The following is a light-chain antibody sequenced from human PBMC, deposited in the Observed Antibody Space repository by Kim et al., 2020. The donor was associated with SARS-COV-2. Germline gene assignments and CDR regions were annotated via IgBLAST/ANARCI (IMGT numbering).Light chain of an antibody. J-gene: IGKJ2*01. V-gene: IGKV3-15*01. CDR3: QQYNGWPYT. Sequence: VSPGERATLSCRASQSVRSHLAWYQQKPGQAPRLLIYATSTRATGIPATFSGSGSGTEFALTISSLQSEDFAVYYCQQYNGWPYTFGQGTKVDIK. CDR2: ATS. CDR1: QSVRSH.